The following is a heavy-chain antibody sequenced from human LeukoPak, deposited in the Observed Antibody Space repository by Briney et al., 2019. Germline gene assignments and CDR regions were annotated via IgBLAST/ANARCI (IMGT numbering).Heavy chain of an antibody. CDR3: ARDESGDNDAFDI. CDR1: GFTFSDYT. V-gene: IGHV3-21*01. CDR2: ISGSSNYI. Sequence: GGSLRLSCAASGFTFSDYTMNWVRLAPGKGLEWVSSISGSSNYIYYADSVKGRFTISRGNAKISLYLQMNSLRVEDTAVYYCARDESGDNDAFDIWGQGTMVTVSS. J-gene: IGHJ3*02. D-gene: IGHD2-21*01.